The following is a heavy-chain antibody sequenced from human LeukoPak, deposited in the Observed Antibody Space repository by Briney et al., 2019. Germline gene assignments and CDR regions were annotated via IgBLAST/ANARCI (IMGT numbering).Heavy chain of an antibody. CDR1: GGTFTSYA. V-gene: IGHV1-69*05. Sequence: SVTLSCTASGGTFTSYALSWVRQAPGQGLGWMGGIIPLFATANYAQNFQGRVTLTMDESTNTGYMELSSLRSEDTAVYYCARGLRGYSGYDTNWFDPWGQGTLVTVSS. CDR2: IIPLFATA. CDR3: ARGLRGYSGYDTNWFDP. D-gene: IGHD5-12*01. J-gene: IGHJ5*02.